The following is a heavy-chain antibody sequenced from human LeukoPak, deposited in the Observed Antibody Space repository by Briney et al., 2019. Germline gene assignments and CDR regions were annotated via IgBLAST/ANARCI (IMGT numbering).Heavy chain of an antibody. V-gene: IGHV3-11*01. CDR3: ARETSAGDAFDI. CDR1: GFTFSDYY. CDR2: ISSSISTV. D-gene: IGHD6-13*01. Sequence: GGSLRLSCAASGFTFSDYYMSWIRQSPGKGLEWVSHISSSISTVKYADSVKGRFTISRDNPKNSLYLQMNSLRTEDTAVYYCARETSAGDAFDIWGRGTLVTVSS. J-gene: IGHJ3*02.